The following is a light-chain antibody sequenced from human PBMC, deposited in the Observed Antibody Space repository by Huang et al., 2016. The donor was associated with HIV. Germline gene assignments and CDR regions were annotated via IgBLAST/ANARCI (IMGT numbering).Light chain of an antibody. CDR3: QHYNNWPPWT. CDR1: QTVRSN. V-gene: IGKV3-15*01. J-gene: IGKJ1*01. Sequence: EIVMTQSPATLSVSPGERATLSCRASQTVRSNLAWYQQKPGQAPRLLIYGASTRATGIPARLSGSGSGTEFSLTISSLQSEDFAVYYCQHYNNWPPWTFGHGTKVEIK. CDR2: GAS.